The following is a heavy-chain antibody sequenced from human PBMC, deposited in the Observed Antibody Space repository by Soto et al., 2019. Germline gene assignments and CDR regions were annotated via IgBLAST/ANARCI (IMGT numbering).Heavy chain of an antibody. CDR3: ARVDTAMVNDY. V-gene: IGHV3-74*01. D-gene: IGHD5-18*01. J-gene: IGHJ4*02. Sequence: GGSLRLSCAASGFTYSSYWMHWVRQAPGKGLVWVSRINSDGSSTSYADSVKGRFTISRDNAKNTLYLQMNSLRAEDTAVYYCARVDTAMVNDYWGQGTLVTVSS. CDR1: GFTYSSYW. CDR2: INSDGSST.